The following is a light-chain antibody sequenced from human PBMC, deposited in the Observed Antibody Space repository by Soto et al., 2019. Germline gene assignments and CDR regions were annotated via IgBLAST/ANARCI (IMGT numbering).Light chain of an antibody. CDR1: QGISSY. CDR2: AES. J-gene: IGKJ3*01. V-gene: IGKV1-8*01. Sequence: AIRMTQSPSSLSASTGDRVTITCRASQGISSYLAWYQQKPGKAPKLLIYAESTLQSGVPSRFSGSGSGTDFTLTISCLQSEDFATYYCQQYYSYPPTFGPGTKVDI. CDR3: QQYYSYPPT.